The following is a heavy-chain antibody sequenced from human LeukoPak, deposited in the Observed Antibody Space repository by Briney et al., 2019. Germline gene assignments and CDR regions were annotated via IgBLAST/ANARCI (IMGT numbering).Heavy chain of an antibody. CDR1: GFPFSSSW. CDR3: ARDRYYVLDY. CDR2: FKSDGRGA. D-gene: IGHD3-10*02. Sequence: PGGSLMLSCAASGFPFSSSWMHWVRQAPGKGLVLVSRFKSDGRGATYAASVEGRFTISRDKARNQRYLQVDSLRAERIVVYDCARDRYYVLDYWGQGILVTVHS. V-gene: IGHV3-74*03. J-gene: IGHJ4*02.